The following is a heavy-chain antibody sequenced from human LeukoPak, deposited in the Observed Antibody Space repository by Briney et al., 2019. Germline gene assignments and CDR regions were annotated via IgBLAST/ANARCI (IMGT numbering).Heavy chain of an antibody. CDR2: IYYSGST. Sequence: SETLSLTCTVSGGSISSGDYYWSWIRQPPGKGLEWIGYIYYSGSTYYNPSLKSRVTISVDTSKSQFSLKLSSVTAADTAVYYCARVDDYETDYWGQGTLVTVSS. CDR1: GGSISSGDYY. V-gene: IGHV4-30-4*08. D-gene: IGHD4-17*01. CDR3: ARVDDYETDY. J-gene: IGHJ4*02.